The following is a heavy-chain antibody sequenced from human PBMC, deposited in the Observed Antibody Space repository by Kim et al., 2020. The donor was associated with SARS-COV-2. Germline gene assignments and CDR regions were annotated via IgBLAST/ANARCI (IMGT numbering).Heavy chain of an antibody. V-gene: IGHV1-69*13. CDR1: GGTFSSYA. CDR2: IIPIFGTA. J-gene: IGHJ6*02. Sequence: SVKVSCKASGGTFSSYAISWVRQAPGQGLEWMGGIIPIFGTANYAQKFQGRVTITADESTSTAYMELSSLRSEDTAVYYCAVLLWFGADYYYYGMDVGGQGTTVTVSS. CDR3: AVLLWFGADYYYYGMDV. D-gene: IGHD3-10*01.